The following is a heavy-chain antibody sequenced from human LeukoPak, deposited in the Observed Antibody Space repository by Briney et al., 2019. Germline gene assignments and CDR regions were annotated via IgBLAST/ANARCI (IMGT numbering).Heavy chain of an antibody. CDR2: IYPGDSDT. J-gene: IGHJ5*02. D-gene: IGHD3-10*01. CDR3: ARGETMVRGFSGFDP. V-gene: IGHV5-51*01. Sequence: GKSLKISCKGSGYSFTSYWIGWVRQMPGKGLEWMGIIYPGDSDTRYSPSFQGQVTISADKSISTAYLQWSSLKASDTAMYYCARGETMVRGFSGFDPWGQGTLVTVSS. CDR1: GYSFTSYW.